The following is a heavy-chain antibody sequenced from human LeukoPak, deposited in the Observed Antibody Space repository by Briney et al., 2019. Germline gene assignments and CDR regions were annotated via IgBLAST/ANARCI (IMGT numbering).Heavy chain of an antibody. Sequence: SETLSLTCTVSGYSISSGYYWGWIRQPPGQGLEWIGSIYHSGSTYYNPSLKSRVTISVDTSKNQFSLRLSSVTAADTAVYYCARLHESSGSTYYYYYYMDVWGKGTTVTISS. J-gene: IGHJ6*03. CDR3: ARLHESSGSTYYYYYYMDV. CDR1: GYSISSGYY. CDR2: IYHSGST. V-gene: IGHV4-38-2*02. D-gene: IGHD3-10*01.